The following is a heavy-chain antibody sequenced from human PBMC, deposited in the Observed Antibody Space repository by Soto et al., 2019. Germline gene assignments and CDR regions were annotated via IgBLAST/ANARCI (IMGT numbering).Heavy chain of an antibody. CDR2: IYYSGST. J-gene: IGHJ6*02. CDR1: GGSISSYY. D-gene: IGHD2-2*01. Sequence: PSETLSLTCTVSGGSISSYYWSWIRQPPGKGLEWIGYIYYSGSTNYNPSLKSRVTISVDTSKNQFSLKLSSVTAADTAVYYCARDGSIVVVPAVITTSYGMDVWGQGNPGHRLL. V-gene: IGHV4-59*12. CDR3: ARDGSIVVVPAVITTSYGMDV.